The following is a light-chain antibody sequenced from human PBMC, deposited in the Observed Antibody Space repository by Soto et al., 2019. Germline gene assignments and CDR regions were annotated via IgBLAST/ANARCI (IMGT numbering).Light chain of an antibody. CDR1: QSVLYSYNNKNY. CDR2: WAS. J-gene: IGKJ1*01. V-gene: IGKV4-1*01. CDR3: QQYFSTWT. Sequence: DIVMTQSPDSLAVSLGERATINCKSSQSVLYSYNNKNYLAWFQQKPGQSPKLLIYWASTRESGVPDRFSGRGSGTDFTLTISSLQAEDAAVYYCQQYFSTWTFGQGTKVEIK.